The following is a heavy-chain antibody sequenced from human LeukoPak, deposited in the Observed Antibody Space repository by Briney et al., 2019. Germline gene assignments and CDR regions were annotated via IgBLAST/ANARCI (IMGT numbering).Heavy chain of an antibody. J-gene: IGHJ4*02. Sequence: GGSLRLSCAASGFTFSSYAMSWVRQAPGKGLEWVSAISGSGGSTHYADSVKGRFTISRDNSKNTLYLQMNSLRAEDTAVCYCAKQVRYSSAWDFDYWGQGTLVTVSS. CDR1: GFTFSSYA. CDR3: AKQVRYSSAWDFDY. V-gene: IGHV3-23*01. D-gene: IGHD6-19*01. CDR2: ISGSGGST.